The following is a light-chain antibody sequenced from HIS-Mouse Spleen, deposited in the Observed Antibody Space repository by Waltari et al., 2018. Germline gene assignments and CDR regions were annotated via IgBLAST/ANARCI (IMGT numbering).Light chain of an antibody. Sequence: QSVLTQPPSVSAAPGQKVTISCSGSSSNMGNNYVSWYQQLPGTAPKFLIYGNNHRPSVIPDRFAGSKSGTSATLGITGRQTGDEADYYCGTWDSSLSACVFGGGTKLTVL. J-gene: IGLJ3*02. CDR1: SSNMGNNY. CDR2: GNN. V-gene: IGLV1-51*01. CDR3: GTWDSSLSACV.